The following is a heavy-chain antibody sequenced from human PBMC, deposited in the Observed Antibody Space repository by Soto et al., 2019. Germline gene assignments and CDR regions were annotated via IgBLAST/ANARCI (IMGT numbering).Heavy chain of an antibody. CDR1: GGSVRSGNHF. Sequence: SETLSLTCPVSGGSVRSGNHFWNWIRQPPGRGLEWLGYMYYTGVTNYNPSLKSRVSMSVDTSKDQFSLNLTSLTAADTAVYYCARGGEPLGYYGLDVWGQGTTVTVSS. V-gene: IGHV4-61*01. CDR3: ARGGEPLGYYGLDV. J-gene: IGHJ6*02. CDR2: MYYTGVT.